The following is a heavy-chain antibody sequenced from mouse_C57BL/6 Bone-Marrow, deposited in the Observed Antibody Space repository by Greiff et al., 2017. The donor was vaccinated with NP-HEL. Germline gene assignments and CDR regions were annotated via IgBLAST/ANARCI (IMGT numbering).Heavy chain of an antibody. J-gene: IGHJ4*01. CDR3: AGTTVVATDYAMDY. Sequence: EVQLVESGGDLVKPGGSLKLSCAASGFTFSSYGMSWVRQTPDKRLEWVATISSGGSYTYYPDSVKGRFTISRDNAKNTLYLQKSSLKSEDTAMYYCAGTTVVATDYAMDYWGQGTSVTVSS. D-gene: IGHD1-1*01. CDR1: GFTFSSYG. V-gene: IGHV5-6*01. CDR2: ISSGGSYT.